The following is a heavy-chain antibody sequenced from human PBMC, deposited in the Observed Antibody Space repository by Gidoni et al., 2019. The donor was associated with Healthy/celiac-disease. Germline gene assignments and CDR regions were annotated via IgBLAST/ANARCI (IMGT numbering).Heavy chain of an antibody. CDR3: TTGEPHSYGEIDY. CDR1: GFTFSNAW. D-gene: IGHD5-18*01. Sequence: EVQLVEAGGGLVWHGGSLSLSCAASGFTFSNAWMSWVRQGPGKGLEWVCRIKSKTDGGTTDYAAPVKGRFTISRDDSKNTLYLQMNSLKTEDTAVYYCTTGEPHSYGEIDYWGQGTLVTVSS. V-gene: IGHV3-15*01. CDR2: IKSKTDGGTT. J-gene: IGHJ4*02.